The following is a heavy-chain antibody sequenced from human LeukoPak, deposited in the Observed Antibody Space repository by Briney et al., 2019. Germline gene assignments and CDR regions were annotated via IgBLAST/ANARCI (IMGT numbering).Heavy chain of an antibody. CDR3: AKDPGEGAGKGYYGRDV. V-gene: IGHV3-30*18. D-gene: IGHD7-27*01. Sequence: GGSLRLSCAASGFTFSSYGMHWVRQAPGKGLEWVAVISYDGSNKYYADSVKGRFTISRDNSKNTLYLQMNSLRAEDTAVYYCAKDPGEGAGKGYYGRDVGGKGPTVTVS. CDR1: GFTFSSYG. CDR2: ISYDGSNK. J-gene: IGHJ6*04.